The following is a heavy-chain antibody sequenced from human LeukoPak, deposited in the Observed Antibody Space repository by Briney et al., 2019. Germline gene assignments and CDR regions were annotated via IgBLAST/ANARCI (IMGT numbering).Heavy chain of an antibody. J-gene: IGHJ4*02. CDR1: GGSFSGYY. CDR2: INHSGST. CDR3: ARHSAAAADY. V-gene: IGHV4-34*01. D-gene: IGHD6-13*01. Sequence: KPSETLSLTCAVYGGSFSGYYWSWIRQPPGKGLEWIGEINHSGSTNYNPSLKSRVTISVDTSKNQFSLKLSPVTAADTAVYYCARHSAAAADYWGQGTLVTVSS.